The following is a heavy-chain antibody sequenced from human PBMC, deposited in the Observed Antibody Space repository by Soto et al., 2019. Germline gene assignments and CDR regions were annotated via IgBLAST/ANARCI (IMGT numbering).Heavy chain of an antibody. Sequence: AGSLRLSCTASGFTFSTHCMHWVRQAPGKGMEWVAIIWYDGSKRYYADFVKRGFTVYRDNSKNTLYLQIKSLRAEDTAVYYYAKSIAEAANYYYGMDVWGQGTTVTVSS. CDR3: AKSIAEAANYYYGMDV. J-gene: IGHJ6*02. CDR2: IWYDGSKR. D-gene: IGHD6-19*01. V-gene: IGHV3-33*06. CDR1: GFTFSTHC.